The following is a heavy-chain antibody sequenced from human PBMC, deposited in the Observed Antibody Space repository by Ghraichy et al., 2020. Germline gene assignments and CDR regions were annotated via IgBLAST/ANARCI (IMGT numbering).Heavy chain of an antibody. J-gene: IGHJ4*02. CDR3: AKAPIPLYSGSYRALGFDY. D-gene: IGHD1-26*01. CDR1: GFTFSSYA. CDR2: ISGSGGST. V-gene: IGHV3-23*01. Sequence: GGSLRLSCAASGFTFSSYAMSWVRQAPGKGLEWVSAISGSGGSTYYADSVKGRFTISRDNSKNTLYLQMNSLRAEDTAVYYCAKAPIPLYSGSYRALGFDYWGQGTLVTVSS.